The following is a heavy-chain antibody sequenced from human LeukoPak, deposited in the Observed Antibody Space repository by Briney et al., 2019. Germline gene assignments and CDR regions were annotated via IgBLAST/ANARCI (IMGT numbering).Heavy chain of an antibody. D-gene: IGHD5-18*01. CDR1: GFTFRDYA. Sequence: PGGSLRLSCAASGFTFRDYAMFWVRQAPGKGLEGVSVVSASGRVTDYADSVKGRFTISRDNAKNTLYLQMNSLRGEDTAVYHCAKLPVDTPMASGGSFLDSWGQGTLVTVSS. CDR2: VSASGRVT. CDR3: AKLPVDTPMASGGSFLDS. V-gene: IGHV3-23*01. J-gene: IGHJ4*02.